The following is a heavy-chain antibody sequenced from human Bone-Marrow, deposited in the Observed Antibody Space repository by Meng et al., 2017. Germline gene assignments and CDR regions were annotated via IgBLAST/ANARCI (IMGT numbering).Heavy chain of an antibody. CDR2: ISSSGSTI. V-gene: IGHV3-11*04. D-gene: IGHD3-22*01. CDR3: ARDQHRGYYDSSGYYSDAFDI. J-gene: IGHJ3*02. Sequence: GESLKISCAASGFTFSDYYMSWIRQAPGKGLGWVSYISSSGSTIYYADSVKGRFTISRDNAKNSLYLQMNSLRAEDTTVYYCARDQHRGYYDSSGYYSDAFDIWGQGTMVTVSS. CDR1: GFTFSDYY.